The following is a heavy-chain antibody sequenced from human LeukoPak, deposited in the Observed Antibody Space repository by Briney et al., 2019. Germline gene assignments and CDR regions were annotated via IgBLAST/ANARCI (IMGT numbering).Heavy chain of an antibody. CDR1: GYTFTGHY. J-gene: IGHJ3*02. Sequence: ASVKVSCKASGYTFTGHYMHWVRQAPGQGLEWMGWINPNTGDPNYAQNFQGRVTMTRDTSISTSYMELNGLKSDDTALYYCARDGRIVGATMGAFDIWGQGTMVTVSS. V-gene: IGHV1-2*02. D-gene: IGHD1-26*01. CDR3: ARDGRIVGATMGAFDI. CDR2: INPNTGDP.